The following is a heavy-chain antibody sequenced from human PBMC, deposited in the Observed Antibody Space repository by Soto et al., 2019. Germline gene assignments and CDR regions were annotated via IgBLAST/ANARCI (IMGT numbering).Heavy chain of an antibody. CDR2: IYYSGST. CDR1: GGSISSYY. D-gene: IGHD1-1*01. CDR3: ARQRDGGDVEMDTTDFDY. J-gene: IGHJ4*02. Sequence: PSDTLSLTCTVSGGSISSYYWSWIRQPPGKGLEWIGYIYYSGSTNYNPSLKSRVTISVDTSKNQFSLKLSSVTAADTAVYYCARQRDGGDVEMDTTDFDYCGQGTLVTVSS. V-gene: IGHV4-59*08.